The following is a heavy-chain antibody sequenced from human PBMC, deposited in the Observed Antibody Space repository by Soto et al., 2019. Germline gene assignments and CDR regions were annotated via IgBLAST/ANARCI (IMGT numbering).Heavy chain of an antibody. CDR2: IIPIFGTA. CDR1: GGTFSSYA. Sequence: QVQLVQSGAEVKKPGSSVKVSCKASGGTFSSYAISWVRQAPGQGLEWMGGIIPIFGTANYAQKFQGRVTITADESTSTAYMELSSLRSEDPAVYYCARPTGGSSSGRYYYGMDVWGQGTTVTVSS. J-gene: IGHJ6*02. CDR3: ARPTGGSSSGRYYYGMDV. V-gene: IGHV1-69*01. D-gene: IGHD6-13*01.